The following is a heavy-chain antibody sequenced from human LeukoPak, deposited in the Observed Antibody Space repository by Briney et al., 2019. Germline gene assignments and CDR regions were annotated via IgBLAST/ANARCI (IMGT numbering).Heavy chain of an antibody. CDR2: ICADGGST. CDR1: GLNFDDSA. D-gene: IGHD2-21*01. V-gene: IGHV3-43*02. CDR3: AKESGKFDS. Sequence: GGSLRLSCVASGLNFDDSAMHWVRQAPGKGLEWVSLICADGGSTFSAHSVKGRFSISRDNSKTSLYLQMNSLRSEDTAMYYCAKESGKFDSWGQGTLVAVSS. J-gene: IGHJ4*02.